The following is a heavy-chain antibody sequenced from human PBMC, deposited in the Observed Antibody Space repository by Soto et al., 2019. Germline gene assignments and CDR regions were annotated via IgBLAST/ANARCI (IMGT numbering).Heavy chain of an antibody. CDR1: GFTFRNYD. J-gene: IGHJ6*02. CDR2: ISAAGDP. Sequence: EVQLVESGGGLVQPGGSLRLSCEASGFTFRNYDMHWVRQGTGKGLEWVSGISAAGDPDYADSVEGRFTISRENAQNSFFLQMNSLRVGDTPVYYCARTDRDFYGLDVWGQGTTVIGSS. CDR3: ARTDRDFYGLDV. V-gene: IGHV3-13*05.